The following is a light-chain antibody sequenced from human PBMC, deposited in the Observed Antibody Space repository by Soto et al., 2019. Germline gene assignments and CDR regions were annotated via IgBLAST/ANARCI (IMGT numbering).Light chain of an antibody. V-gene: IGLV2-11*01. CDR1: SSDVGGYNY. CDR2: DVS. CDR3: SSYAGGNVV. Sequence: QSALTQPRSVSGSPGQSVTIACTETSSDVGGYNYVSWYQQHPGKAPKLMIFDVSQRPSGVPDRFSGSKSGNTASLTISGLQHAEEDDYYCSSYAGGNVVFGGGTKLTVL. J-gene: IGLJ3*02.